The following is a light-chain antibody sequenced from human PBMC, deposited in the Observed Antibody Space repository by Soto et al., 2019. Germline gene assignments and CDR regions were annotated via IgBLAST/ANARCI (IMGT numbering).Light chain of an antibody. Sequence: QSALTQPPSASGSPGQSVTISCTGTSSDVGGYNYVSGYQQHPGKAPKLMIYEVSKRPSGVPDRFSGSKSGNTASLTVSGLQAEDEADYYCTSYAGSNNFFYVFGTGTKVTVL. CDR3: TSYAGSNNFFYV. CDR1: SSDVGGYNY. J-gene: IGLJ1*01. V-gene: IGLV2-8*01. CDR2: EVS.